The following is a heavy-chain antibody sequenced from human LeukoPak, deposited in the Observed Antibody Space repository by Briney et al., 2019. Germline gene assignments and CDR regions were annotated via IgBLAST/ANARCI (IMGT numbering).Heavy chain of an antibody. Sequence: PGRSLRLSCAASGFTFDDYAMHWVRQAPGKGLEWVSGISWNSGSIGYADSVKGRFTISRDNAKNSLYLQMNSLRAEDTAVYYCASLSKSTVTTHYYYYMDVWGKGTTVTVSS. CDR3: ASLSKSTVTTHYYYYMDV. J-gene: IGHJ6*03. CDR2: ISWNSGSI. V-gene: IGHV3-9*01. CDR1: GFTFDDYA. D-gene: IGHD4-17*01.